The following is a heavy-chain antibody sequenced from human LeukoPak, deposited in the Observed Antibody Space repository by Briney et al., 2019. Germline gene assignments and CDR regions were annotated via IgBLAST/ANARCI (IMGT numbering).Heavy chain of an antibody. CDR2: IYYSGST. Sequence: PSETLSLTCTVSGGSISSYYWSWIRQSPGKGLEWIGYIYYSGSTNYNPSLKSRVTISVDTSKNQFSLKLSSVTAADTAVYYCASSSVTPETFDYWGQGTLVTVSS. CDR3: ASSSVTPETFDY. J-gene: IGHJ4*02. CDR1: GGSISSYY. V-gene: IGHV4-59*01. D-gene: IGHD4-17*01.